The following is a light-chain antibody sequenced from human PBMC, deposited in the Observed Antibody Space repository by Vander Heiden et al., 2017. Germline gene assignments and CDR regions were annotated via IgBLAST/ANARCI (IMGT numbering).Light chain of an antibody. V-gene: IGKV4-1*01. CDR3: QQHYSLPLT. J-gene: IGKJ4*01. Sequence: DIVMTQSPDSLAVSLGVRATINCKSSQSVLYSSNNKNRLAWYQQKPGQSPKLLIDWASTRESGVPDRFSGSGSGTDFTLTISSLQAEDVAVYYCQQHYSLPLTFGGGTKVEIK. CDR1: QSVLYSSNNKNR. CDR2: WAS.